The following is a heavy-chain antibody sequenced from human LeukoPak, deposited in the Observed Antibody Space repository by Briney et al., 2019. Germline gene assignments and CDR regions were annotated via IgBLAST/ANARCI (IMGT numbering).Heavy chain of an antibody. Sequence: GESLKISCKGSGYSFTSYWIGWVRQMPGKGLEWMGIIYPGDSDTRYSPSFQGQVTISADKSISTAYLQWSSLKASDTAMYYCARRSGPFREPYGMDVWGQGTTVTVSS. CDR2: IYPGDSDT. V-gene: IGHV5-51*01. CDR1: GYSFTSYW. J-gene: IGHJ6*02. CDR3: ARRSGPFREPYGMDV. D-gene: IGHD1-26*01.